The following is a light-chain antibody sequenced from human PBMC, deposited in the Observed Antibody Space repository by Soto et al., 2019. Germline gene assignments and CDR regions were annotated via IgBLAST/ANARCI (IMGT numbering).Light chain of an antibody. V-gene: IGKV3-11*01. CDR1: QSIGSY. CDR3: HQRSKWPLT. CDR2: DSS. Sequence: EIVLTQSPATLSLSPGERATLSCRASQSIGSYLAWYQQKPGQAPRLLIYDSSNRATGIPARFSGSGSEADFTLTISSLEPEDFAVYYCHQRSKWPLTFGGGTKVEIK. J-gene: IGKJ4*01.